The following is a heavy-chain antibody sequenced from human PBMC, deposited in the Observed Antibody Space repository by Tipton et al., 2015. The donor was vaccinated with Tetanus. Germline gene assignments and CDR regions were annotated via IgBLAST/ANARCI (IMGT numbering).Heavy chain of an antibody. V-gene: IGHV3-23*01. CDR1: GFTFNTYS. CDR2: ISGSRLTP. D-gene: IGHD1-14*01. CDR3: AKEALGVLNL. Sequence: SGFTFNTYSMNWVRQAPGNGLEWVAAISGSRLTPYHADSVKGRFTISRDNSKNTLSLQLNSLRADDTAIYYCAKEALGVLNLWGKGTTVIVSS. J-gene: IGHJ6*04.